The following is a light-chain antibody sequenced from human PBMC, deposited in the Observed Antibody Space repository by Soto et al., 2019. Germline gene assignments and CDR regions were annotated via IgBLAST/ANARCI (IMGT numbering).Light chain of an antibody. V-gene: IGKV4-1*01. Sequence: DIVMTQSPDSLAVSLGERATINCKSSQSVLYSPNNKNYLAWYQQKPGQPPKLLVYWASTRESGVHDRFSSSGSETDFTLTMSILQAEDVAVYCSQQYINAPQTFGQGIKVEIK. CDR2: WAS. J-gene: IGKJ1*01. CDR3: QQYINAPQT. CDR1: QSVLYSPNNKNY.